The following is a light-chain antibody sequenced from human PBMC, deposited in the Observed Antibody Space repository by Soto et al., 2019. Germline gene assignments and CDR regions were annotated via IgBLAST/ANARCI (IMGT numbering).Light chain of an antibody. V-gene: IGLV2-14*03. Sequence: QSALTQPASVSGSPGQSITISCTGTSSVIGRYNYVSWYQHSPGKAPKLIIYDVSDRPSGVSNRFSGSKSGTTASLTISGLQAEDEADYYCGSYTSSDTMIFGGGTQLTVL. CDR3: GSYTSSDTMI. J-gene: IGLJ2*01. CDR1: SSVIGRYNY. CDR2: DVS.